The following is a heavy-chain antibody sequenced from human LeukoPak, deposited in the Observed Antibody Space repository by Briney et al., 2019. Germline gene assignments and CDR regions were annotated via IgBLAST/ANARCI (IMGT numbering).Heavy chain of an antibody. V-gene: IGHV5-51*01. D-gene: IGHD4-17*01. CDR3: ARIVTVTTGGYYYYYYGMDV. CDR1: GYSFTSYW. CDR2: IYPGDSDT. Sequence: GESLKISCKGSGYSFTSYWIGWERQMPGKGLEWMGIIYPGDSDTRYSPSFQGQVTISADKSISTAYLQWSSLKASDTAMYYCARIVTVTTGGYYYYYYGMDVWGQGTTVTVSS. J-gene: IGHJ6*02.